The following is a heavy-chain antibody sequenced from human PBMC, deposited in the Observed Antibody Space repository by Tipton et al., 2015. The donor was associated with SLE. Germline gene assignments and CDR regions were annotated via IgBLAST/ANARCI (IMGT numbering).Heavy chain of an antibody. CDR1: GYTFTSYD. Sequence: QLVQSGAEVKKPGASVKVSCKASGYTFTSYDINWVRQATGQGLEWMGWMNPNSGNTGYAQKLQGRVTLTRNTSISTAYMELSSLRSEDSAMYYCARDGYSAGWDGDFDSWGQGTLVTVSS. J-gene: IGHJ5*01. V-gene: IGHV1-8*01. D-gene: IGHD6-19*01. CDR3: ARDGYSAGWDGDFDS. CDR2: MNPNSGNT.